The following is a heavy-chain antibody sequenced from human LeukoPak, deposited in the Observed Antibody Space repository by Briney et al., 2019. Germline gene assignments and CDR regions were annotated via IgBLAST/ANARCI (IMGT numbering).Heavy chain of an antibody. CDR1: GGSFSGYY. CDR2: IYHSGST. Sequence: SETLSLTCAVYGGSFSGYYWNWIRQPPGKGLEWIGYIYHSGSTYYNPSLKSRVTISVDRSKNQFSLKLSSVTAADTAVYYCARDRRDYGSGSRHYYYYGMDVWGKGTTVTVSS. V-gene: IGHV4-30-2*01. CDR3: ARDRRDYGSGSRHYYYYGMDV. J-gene: IGHJ6*04. D-gene: IGHD3-10*01.